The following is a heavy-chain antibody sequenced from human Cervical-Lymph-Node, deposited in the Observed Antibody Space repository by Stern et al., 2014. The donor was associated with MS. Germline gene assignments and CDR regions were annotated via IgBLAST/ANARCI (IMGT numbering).Heavy chain of an antibody. CDR2: IIPIFGTA. Sequence: VQLLESGAEVKKPGSSVKVSCKASGGTFSSYAISWVRQAPGQGLEWMGGIIPIFGTANYAQKFQGRVTITADESTSTAYMELSSLRSEDTAVYYCARLQLWQNYYYYGMDVWGQGTTVTVSS. J-gene: IGHJ6*02. CDR1: GGTFSSYA. CDR3: ARLQLWQNYYYYGMDV. V-gene: IGHV1-69*01. D-gene: IGHD5-18*01.